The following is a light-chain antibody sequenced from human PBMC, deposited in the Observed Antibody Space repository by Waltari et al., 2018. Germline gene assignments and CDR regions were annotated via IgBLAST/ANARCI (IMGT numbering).Light chain of an antibody. J-gene: IGKJ5*01. CDR2: HAS. CDR1: QSVSSY. V-gene: IGKV3-11*01. CDR3: QQRSDWPPLT. Sequence: EIVLTQSPATLSLSPGERATLPCRASQSVSSYLAWYQQKPGKPPRLLIYHASTRATGIPARFSGRGSGTDFTLIITNVEPEDFAVYYCQQRSDWPPLTFGQGTRLEIK.